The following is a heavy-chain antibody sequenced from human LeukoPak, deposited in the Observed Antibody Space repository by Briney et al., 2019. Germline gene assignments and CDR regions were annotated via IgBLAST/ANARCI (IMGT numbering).Heavy chain of an antibody. J-gene: IGHJ4*02. CDR1: GGSFSSISYY. V-gene: IGHV4-39*07. CDR3: ARIQPTYYYDSSGELDY. D-gene: IGHD3-22*01. Sequence: NSSETLSLTCTVSGGSFSSISYYWGWIRQPPGKGLEWIGNIYYTGNTKYNPSLKSRVTISLDTSKNQLSLKLSSVTAADTAVYYCARIQPTYYYDSSGELDYWGQGTLVTVSS. CDR2: IYYTGNT.